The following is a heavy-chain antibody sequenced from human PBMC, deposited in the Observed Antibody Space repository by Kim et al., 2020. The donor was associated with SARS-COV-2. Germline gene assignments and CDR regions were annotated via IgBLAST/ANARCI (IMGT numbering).Heavy chain of an antibody. V-gene: IGHV4-39*01. CDR3: ARLLPYVWGGLDY. D-gene: IGHD3-16*01. J-gene: IGHJ4*02. Sequence: TPSLKSRVTISVDTSKNQFSLKLSSVTAADTAVYYCARLLPYVWGGLDYWGQGTLVTVSS.